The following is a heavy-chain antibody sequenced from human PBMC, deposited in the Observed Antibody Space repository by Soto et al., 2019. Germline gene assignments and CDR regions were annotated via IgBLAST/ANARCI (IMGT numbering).Heavy chain of an antibody. CDR1: GGSINSGGYY. V-gene: IGHV4-31*03. CDR3: AREEVAYYGSGSYNCFDP. J-gene: IGHJ5*02. CDR2: SYNSGRT. Sequence: QVQLQESGQGLVKPSQTLSLTCTVSGGSINSGGYYWSWVRQHPGKGLDWIGYSYNSGRTYYNPSLKSRNTISVDASKRPLSLHLSSVTVADTAVYYCAREEVAYYGSGSYNCFDPGGQGNLVTVSS. D-gene: IGHD3-10*01.